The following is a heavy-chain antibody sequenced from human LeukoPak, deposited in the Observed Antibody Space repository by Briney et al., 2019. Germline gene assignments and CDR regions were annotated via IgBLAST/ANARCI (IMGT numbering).Heavy chain of an antibody. CDR1: GFTFSSHS. V-gene: IGHV3-48*01. CDR3: ARGAYYYED. J-gene: IGHJ4*02. CDR2: ISSSSSTI. D-gene: IGHD3-22*01. Sequence: GGSLRLSCAASGFTFSSHSMNWVRQAPGKGLEWVSYISSSSSTIYYADSMKGRFTISRDNAKNSLYLQMNSLRAEDTAVYYCARGAYYYEDWGQGTLVTVSS.